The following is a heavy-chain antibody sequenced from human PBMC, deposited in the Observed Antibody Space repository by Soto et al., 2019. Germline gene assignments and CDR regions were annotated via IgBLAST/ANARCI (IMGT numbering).Heavy chain of an antibody. D-gene: IGHD3-22*01. J-gene: IGHJ3*02. CDR2: ISPYNGKT. Sequence: ASVKVSCKASGCVFSSYGFSWVRQAPGQGLEWMGWISPYNGKTKYAQKFQARATVTTDTSTTTAYMELRSLRFDDTAVYYCARLHYDTSGYPLGAFDIWGQGTTVTVSS. V-gene: IGHV1-18*04. CDR3: ARLHYDTSGYPLGAFDI. CDR1: GCVFSSYG.